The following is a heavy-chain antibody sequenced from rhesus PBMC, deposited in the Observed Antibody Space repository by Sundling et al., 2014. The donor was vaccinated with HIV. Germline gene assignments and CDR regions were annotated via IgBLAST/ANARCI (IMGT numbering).Heavy chain of an antibody. Sequence: QAQLQESGPGLVKPSETLSLTCAVSGGSISGGYYWSWIRQPPGKGLEWIGNIYGSSASTNYNPSLKSRVTISKDTSKNQFSLKVTSVTAADTAVYYCARVVCSGTYCSDAFDFWAKGSGSPSLQ. CDR3: ARVVCSGTYCSDAFDF. D-gene: IGHD2-15*01. J-gene: IGHJ3*01. CDR2: IYGSSAST. V-gene: IGHV4-143*01. CDR1: GGSISGGYY.